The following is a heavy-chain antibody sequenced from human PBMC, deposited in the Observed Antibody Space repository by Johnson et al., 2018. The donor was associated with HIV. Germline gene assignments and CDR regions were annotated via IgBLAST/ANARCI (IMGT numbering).Heavy chain of an antibody. CDR1: GFTFSSYG. Sequence: QVQLVESGGGVVQPGGSLRLSCAASGFTFSSYGMHWVRQAPGKGLEWVAFIRYDGSNKYYADSVKGRFTISRDNSKNTLYLQMNSPRAEDTAVYYCANMDYGDYVHDACEIWGQGTMVTVSS. D-gene: IGHD4-17*01. V-gene: IGHV3-30*02. CDR2: IRYDGSNK. J-gene: IGHJ3*02. CDR3: ANMDYGDYVHDACEI.